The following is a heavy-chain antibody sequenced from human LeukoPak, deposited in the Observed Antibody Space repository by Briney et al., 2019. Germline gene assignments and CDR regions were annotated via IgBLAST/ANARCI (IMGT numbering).Heavy chain of an antibody. CDR3: ARDPSLSGDSAFDI. Sequence: SQTLSLTCTVSGGSISSGDYYWNWTRQHPGKGLEWIGYIYYSGDTYYNPSLKSRVTISVDTSKNQFSLNLTSVTAADTAVYYCARDPSLSGDSAFDIWGQGTMVTVSS. CDR1: GGSISSGDYY. CDR2: IYYSGDT. V-gene: IGHV4-30-4*01. J-gene: IGHJ3*02. D-gene: IGHD3-10*01.